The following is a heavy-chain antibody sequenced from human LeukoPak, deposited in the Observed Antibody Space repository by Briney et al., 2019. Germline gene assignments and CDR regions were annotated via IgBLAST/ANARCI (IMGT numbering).Heavy chain of an antibody. CDR1: GGSISSSPCY. V-gene: IGHV4-39*01. CDR2: ICSSGST. J-gene: IGHJ6*03. D-gene: IGHD2-2*01. Sequence: SETLSLTCTVSGGSISSSPCYWGWIRQPPGRELEWIGTICSSGSTYYNPSLKSRVTISVDTSKNQFSLKLSSVTAADTAVYYCARISCSSTSCYHVYYYMDVWGKGTTVTVSS. CDR3: ARISCSSTSCYHVYYYMDV.